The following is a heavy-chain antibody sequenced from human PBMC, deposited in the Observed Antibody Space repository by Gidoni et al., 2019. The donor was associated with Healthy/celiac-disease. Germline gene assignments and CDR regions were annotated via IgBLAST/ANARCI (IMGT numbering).Heavy chain of an antibody. CDR3: ARDPSIGDAFDI. CDR1: GFTFSSYV. V-gene: IGHV3-33*01. Sequence: QVQLVESGGGVVQPGRSLRLSLAASGFTFSSYVMHWVRQAPGKGVELVAVIWYDGSNKYYADSVKGRFTISRDNSKNTLYLQMNSLRAEDTAVYYCARDPSIGDAFDIWGQGTMVTVSS. J-gene: IGHJ3*02. CDR2: IWYDGSNK.